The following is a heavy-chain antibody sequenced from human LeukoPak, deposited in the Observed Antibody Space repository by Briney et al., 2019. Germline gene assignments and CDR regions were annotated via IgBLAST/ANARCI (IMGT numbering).Heavy chain of an antibody. D-gene: IGHD6-13*01. CDR3: AKGGTASPGLSN. V-gene: IGHV3-23*01. CDR2: ISGSSDST. Sequence: GGSLRLSCAASGFTFSSYAMSWVRQAPGRGLEWVSAISGSSDSTYHADSVKGRFTISRDNSKNTLYLQMNSLRDEDTALYYCAKGGTASPGLSNWGQGTLVTVSS. CDR1: GFTFSSYA. J-gene: IGHJ4*02.